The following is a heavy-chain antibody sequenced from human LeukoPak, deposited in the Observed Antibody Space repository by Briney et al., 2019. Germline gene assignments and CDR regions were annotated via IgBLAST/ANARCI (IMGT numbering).Heavy chain of an antibody. V-gene: IGHV1-46*01. CDR2: XNPSGGST. CDR1: GYTXTSXY. D-gene: IGHD2-2*01. J-gene: IGHJ4*02. CDR3: ARAVVLVPAAMPADY. Sequence: ASVKVSCKASGYTXTSXYIHXXRXXXGXGXXWXGIXNPSGGSTSYAQKFQGRVTMTRDTSTSTVYMELSRLRSDDTAVYYCARAVVLVPAAMPADYWGQGTLVTVSS.